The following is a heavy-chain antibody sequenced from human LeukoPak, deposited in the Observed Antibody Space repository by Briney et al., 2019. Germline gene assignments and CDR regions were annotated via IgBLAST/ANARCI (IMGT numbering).Heavy chain of an antibody. Sequence: PGGSLRLSCAASGYSFSTYGIQWVRQAPGKGLEWVALIKDDGNNKFYADSVKGRFTLSKDNSKNTLYLQMNSLRPEDTAIYYCAQDHTYALHIWCQGTMVTVSS. D-gene: IGHD2-8*01. J-gene: IGHJ3*02. CDR3: AQDHTYALHI. CDR1: GYSFSTYG. CDR2: IKDDGNNK. V-gene: IGHV3-30*02.